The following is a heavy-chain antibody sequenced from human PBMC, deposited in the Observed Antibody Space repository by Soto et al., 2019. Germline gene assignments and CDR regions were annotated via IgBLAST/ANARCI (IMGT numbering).Heavy chain of an antibody. Sequence: GGSLRLSCAASGFTFSSYGMHWVRQAPGKGLEWVAVISYDGSNKYYADSVKGRFTISRDNSKNTLYLQMNSLRAEDTAVYYCAKVVLTYYYMDVWGKGTTVTVSS. CDR2: ISYDGSNK. CDR1: GFTFSSYG. J-gene: IGHJ6*03. CDR3: AKVVLTYYYMDV. V-gene: IGHV3-30*18. D-gene: IGHD3-16*02.